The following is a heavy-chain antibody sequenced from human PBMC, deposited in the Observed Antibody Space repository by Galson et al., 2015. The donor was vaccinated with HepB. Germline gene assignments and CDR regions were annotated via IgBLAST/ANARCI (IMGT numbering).Heavy chain of an antibody. CDR2: IYYSGST. D-gene: IGHD4-23*01. V-gene: IGHV4-31*03. CDR3: AATVVRPFSDY. CDR1: GGSISSGGYC. J-gene: IGHJ4*02. Sequence: LTCTVSGGSISSGGYCWSWIRQHPGKGLEWIGYIYYSGSTYYNPSLKSRVTISVDTSKNQFSLKLSSVTAADTAVYYCAATVVRPFSDYWGQGTLVTVSS.